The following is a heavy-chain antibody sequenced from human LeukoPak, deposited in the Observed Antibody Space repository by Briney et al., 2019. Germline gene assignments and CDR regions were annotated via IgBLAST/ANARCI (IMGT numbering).Heavy chain of an antibody. D-gene: IGHD2-2*01. CDR3: AKHKYCSSTSCLQKYYYYYYYMVV. J-gene: IGHJ6*03. CDR1: GFTFSSYG. V-gene: IGHV3-30*02. Sequence: GGSLRLSCAASGFTFSSYGMHWVRQAPGKGLEWVAFIRYDGSNKYYADSVKGRFTISRDNSKNTLYLQMNSLRAGDTAVYYCAKHKYCSSTSCLQKYYYYYYYMVVWGKGTTVTVSS. CDR2: IRYDGSNK.